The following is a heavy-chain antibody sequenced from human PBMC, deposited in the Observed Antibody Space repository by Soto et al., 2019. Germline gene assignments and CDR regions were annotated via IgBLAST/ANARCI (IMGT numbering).Heavy chain of an antibody. D-gene: IGHD3-10*01. J-gene: IGHJ4*02. Sequence: GGSLRLSCAASGFTFSSYSMNWVRQAPGKGLEWVSYFSSSSITFYYADSVKGRFTISRDIAKNSLYLQMNSLRAEDTVVYYCARANYYGSPGDFDYWGQGTLVTVSS. V-gene: IGHV3-48*01. CDR2: FSSSSITF. CDR1: GFTFSSYS. CDR3: ARANYYGSPGDFDY.